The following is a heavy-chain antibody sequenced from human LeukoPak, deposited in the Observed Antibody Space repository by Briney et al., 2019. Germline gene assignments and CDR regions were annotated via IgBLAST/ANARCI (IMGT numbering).Heavy chain of an antibody. V-gene: IGHV4-59*12. J-gene: IGHJ4*02. CDR2: IYYSGST. D-gene: IGHD6-6*01. Sequence: SETLSLTCTVSGGSISSYYWSWIRQPPGKGLEWIGYIYYSGSTNYNPSLKGRVTISVDTSKNQFSLKLSSVTAADTAVYYCARAGGSIAARLDYWGQGTLVTVSS. CDR3: ARAGGSIAARLDY. CDR1: GGSISSYY.